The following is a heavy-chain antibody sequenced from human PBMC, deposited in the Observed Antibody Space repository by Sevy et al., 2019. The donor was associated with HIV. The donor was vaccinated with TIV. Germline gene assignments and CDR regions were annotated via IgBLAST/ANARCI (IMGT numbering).Heavy chain of an antibody. CDR3: ARQYIVGSTIYFDY. CDR1: GYSFSTYW. J-gene: IGHJ4*02. D-gene: IGHD1-26*01. Sequence: GESLKISCKGAGYSFSTYWIGWVRQMPGKGLEWMGIIYPGDSDTKYSPSYQGQVTIPVDKSISTAYLQWSSLKASDTAVYFCARQYIVGSTIYFDYWGQGTLVTVSS. CDR2: IYPGDSDT. V-gene: IGHV5-51*01.